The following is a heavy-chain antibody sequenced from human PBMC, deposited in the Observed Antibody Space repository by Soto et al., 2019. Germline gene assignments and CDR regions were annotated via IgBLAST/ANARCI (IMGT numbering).Heavy chain of an antibody. CDR2: IGTSGSYI. V-gene: IGHV3-21*04. CDR3: VHGYYFDS. J-gene: IGHJ4*02. CDR1: GFIFSRYS. D-gene: IGHD5-12*01. Sequence: GGSLRLSCAVSGFIFSRYSMNWVRQAPGKGLEWVSSIGTSGSYIYDTDSVKGRFTISRDNTKDSLYLQMNSLRAEDTAIYYCVHGYYFDSWGQGTLVTVSS.